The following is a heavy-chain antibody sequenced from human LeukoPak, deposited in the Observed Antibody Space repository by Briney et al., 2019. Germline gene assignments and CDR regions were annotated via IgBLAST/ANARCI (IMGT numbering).Heavy chain of an antibody. J-gene: IGHJ6*03. Sequence: SETLSLTCTVSGGSISSHYWSWIRQPPGKGLEWIGYIYYSGSTNYNPSLKSRVTISVDTSKNQFSLKLSSVTAADTAVYYCASTLGYCSGGSCLLPYYYYYMDVWGKGTTVTVSS. D-gene: IGHD2-15*01. V-gene: IGHV4-59*11. CDR2: IYYSGST. CDR1: GGSISSHY. CDR3: ASTLGYCSGGSCLLPYYYYYMDV.